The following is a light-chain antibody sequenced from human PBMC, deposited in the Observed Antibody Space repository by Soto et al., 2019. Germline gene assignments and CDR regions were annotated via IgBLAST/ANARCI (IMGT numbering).Light chain of an antibody. CDR1: QSVSSK. V-gene: IGKV3D-20*02. CDR3: QQRSNWPRT. J-gene: IGKJ1*01. Sequence: EIVMTQSPATLSVSPGERATLSCRASQSVSSKLAWYQQKPGQAPRLLIYGASSRATGIPDRFSGSGSGTDFTLTISRLEPEDFAVYYCQQRSNWPRTFGQGTKVDIK. CDR2: GAS.